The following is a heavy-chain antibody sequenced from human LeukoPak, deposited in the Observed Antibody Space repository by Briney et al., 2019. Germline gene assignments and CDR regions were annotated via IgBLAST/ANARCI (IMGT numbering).Heavy chain of an antibody. J-gene: IGHJ4*02. V-gene: IGHV3-30*04. CDR2: VSDDGSNK. CDR3: ARGIRPGIAAAGHDFDY. CDR1: GFTFSSYA. D-gene: IGHD6-13*01. Sequence: GGSLRLSCAASGFTFSSYARHWVRQAPANGLEWVAVVSDDGSNKYYADSVKGRFTISRDNSKNTLYLQMNSLRAEDTAVYYCARGIRPGIAAAGHDFDYWGQGTLVTVSS.